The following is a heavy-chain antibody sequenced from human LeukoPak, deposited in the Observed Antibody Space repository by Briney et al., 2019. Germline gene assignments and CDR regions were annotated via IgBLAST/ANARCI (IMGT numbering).Heavy chain of an antibody. Sequence: ASVKVSCKASGYTFTSYDINWVRQATGQGLEWMGWMNPNSGNTGYAQKFQGRVTITADESTSTAYMELSSLRSEDTAVYYCARGSQAPTYYYYMDVWGKGTTVTVSS. D-gene: IGHD1-26*01. CDR1: GYTFTSYD. V-gene: IGHV1-8*03. CDR3: ARGSQAPTYYYYMDV. J-gene: IGHJ6*03. CDR2: MNPNSGNT.